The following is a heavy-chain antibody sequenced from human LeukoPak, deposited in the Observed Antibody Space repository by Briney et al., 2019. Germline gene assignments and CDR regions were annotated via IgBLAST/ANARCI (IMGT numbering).Heavy chain of an antibody. D-gene: IGHD3-10*01. CDR2: IYYSGIT. V-gene: IGHV4-59*11. CDR1: GGSISSQY. CDR3: ARTSYHYNSGDYGWYFDY. J-gene: IGHJ4*02. Sequence: SETLSLTCTVSGGSISSQYWSLIRQPPGKGLEWIGYIYYSGITKYSPSLKSRVTISVATSKNQFSLRLTSVTAADTAVYYCARTSYHYNSGDYGWYFDYWGQGTLVTVSA.